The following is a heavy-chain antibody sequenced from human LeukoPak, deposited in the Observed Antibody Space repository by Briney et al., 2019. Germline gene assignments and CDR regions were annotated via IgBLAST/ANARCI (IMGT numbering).Heavy chain of an antibody. CDR1: GGSISTYY. V-gene: IGHV4-59*01. CDR2: IYHTGTT. CDR3: ARGYSGSSAYYNDY. J-gene: IGHJ4*02. Sequence: KASETLSLTCTVSGGSISTYYWNWIRQPPGKGLEWIGNIYHTGTTNYNPSLKSRVTMSVDTSKNQFSLKLSSVTAADTAVYFCARGYSGSSAYYNDYWGQGALVTVSS. D-gene: IGHD3-22*01.